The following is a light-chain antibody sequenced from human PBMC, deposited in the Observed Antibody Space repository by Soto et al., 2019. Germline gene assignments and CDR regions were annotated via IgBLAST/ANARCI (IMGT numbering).Light chain of an antibody. CDR2: DVS. Sequence: QSVLTQPRSVSGSPGQSVTISFTGTSSDVGGYNYVSWYQQHPGKAPKLMIYDVSKRPSGVPDRFSGSKSGNTASLTISGLQAEDEADYYCCPYAGSYVFGTGTKVTVL. CDR1: SSDVGGYNY. V-gene: IGLV2-11*01. CDR3: CPYAGSYV. J-gene: IGLJ1*01.